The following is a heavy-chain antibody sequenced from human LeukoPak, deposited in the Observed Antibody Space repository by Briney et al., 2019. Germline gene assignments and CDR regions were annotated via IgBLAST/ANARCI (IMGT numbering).Heavy chain of an antibody. CDR2: INPSGGST. V-gene: IGHV1-46*01. CDR3: AREYSSGWYPAGYYGMDV. Sequence: ASVKVSCKASGYTFTSYYMHWVRQAPGQGLEWMGIINPSGGSTSYAQQFQGRVTMTRDTSTSTVYMELSSLRSEDTAVYYCAREYSSGWYPAGYYGMDVWGQGTTVTVSS. D-gene: IGHD6-19*01. CDR1: GYTFTSYY. J-gene: IGHJ6*02.